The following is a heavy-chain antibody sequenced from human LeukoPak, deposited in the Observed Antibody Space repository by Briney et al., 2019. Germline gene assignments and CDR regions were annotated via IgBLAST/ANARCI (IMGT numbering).Heavy chain of an antibody. J-gene: IGHJ4*02. CDR2: ISAYNGNT. V-gene: IGHV1-18*01. CDR1: GGTFSSYA. Sequence: ASVKVSCKASGGTFSSYAISWVRQAPGQGLEWMGWISAYNGNTNYAQKLQGRVTMTTDTSTSTAYMELRSLRSDDTAVYYCARDLAASGLSGWYYWGQGTLVTVSS. CDR3: ARDLAASGLSGWYY. D-gene: IGHD6-19*01.